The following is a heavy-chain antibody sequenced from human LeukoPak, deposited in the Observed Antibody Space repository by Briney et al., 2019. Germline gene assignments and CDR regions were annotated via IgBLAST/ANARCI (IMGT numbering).Heavy chain of an antibody. CDR2: ISGSGGST. D-gene: IGHD2-15*01. CDR1: GFTFSSYA. V-gene: IGHV3-23*01. J-gene: IGHJ5*02. CDR3: AKVQGYCSGGSCHGNWFDP. Sequence: PGGSLRLSCAASGFTFSSYAMSWVRQAPGKGLEWVSAISGSGGSTYYADSVKGRFTISRDNSKKTLYLQMNSLRAEDTAVYYCAKVQGYCSGGSCHGNWFDPWGQGTLVTVSS.